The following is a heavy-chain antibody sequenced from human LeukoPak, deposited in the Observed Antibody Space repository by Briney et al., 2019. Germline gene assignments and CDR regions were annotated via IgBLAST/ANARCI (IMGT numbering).Heavy chain of an antibody. Sequence: GGSLRLSCAASGFTFSSYEMNWVRQAPGKGLEWVSYISSSGSTIYYADSVKGRFTISRDNAKNSLYLQMNSLRAEDTAVYYCAREWYCSSTSCYIGPYFDYWGQGTLVTVSS. CDR3: AREWYCSSTSCYIGPYFDY. CDR1: GFTFSSYE. D-gene: IGHD2-2*01. J-gene: IGHJ4*02. V-gene: IGHV3-48*03. CDR2: ISSSGSTI.